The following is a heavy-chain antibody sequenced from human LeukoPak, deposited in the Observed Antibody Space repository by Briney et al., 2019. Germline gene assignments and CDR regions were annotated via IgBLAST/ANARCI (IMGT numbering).Heavy chain of an antibody. CDR3: ARATKYYYDSSGYYFDY. CDR2: ISSSGSTI. Sequence: GGSLRLSCEASGFSFPYGMSWVRQAPGKGLEWVSYISSSGSTIYYADSVKGRFTISRDNAKNSLYLQMNSLRAEDTAVYYCARATKYYYDSSGYYFDYWGQGTLVTVSS. CDR1: GFSFPYG. J-gene: IGHJ4*02. D-gene: IGHD3-22*01. V-gene: IGHV3-48*04.